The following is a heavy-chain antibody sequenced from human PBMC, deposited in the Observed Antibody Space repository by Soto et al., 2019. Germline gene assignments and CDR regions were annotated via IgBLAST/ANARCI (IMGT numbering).Heavy chain of an antibody. CDR3: ARVPTRKVSRYYYGMDV. CDR2: INAGNGNT. V-gene: IGHV1-3*01. Sequence: ASVKVSCKASGYTFTSYAMHWVRQAPGQRLEWMGWINAGNGNTKYSQKFQGRVTITRDTSASTAYMELSSLRSEDTAVYYCARVPTRKVSRYYYGMDVWGQGTKVTVSS. D-gene: IGHD2-8*01. CDR1: GYTFTSYA. J-gene: IGHJ6*02.